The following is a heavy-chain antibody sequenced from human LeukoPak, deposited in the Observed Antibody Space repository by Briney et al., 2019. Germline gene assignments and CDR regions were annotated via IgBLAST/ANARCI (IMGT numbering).Heavy chain of an antibody. J-gene: IGHJ3*02. CDR1: GFTFSSYW. D-gene: IGHD3-22*01. CDR2: IKEDGSEK. Sequence: GGSLRLSCAASGFTFSSYWVSWVRQAPGKGLEWVANIKEDGSEKYSVDSVKGRFTISRDNAKNSLYLQMNSLKTEDTAVYSCTRPFWYYDSSGYRDIWGQGTMVTVSS. V-gene: IGHV3-7*03. CDR3: TRPFWYYDSSGYRDI.